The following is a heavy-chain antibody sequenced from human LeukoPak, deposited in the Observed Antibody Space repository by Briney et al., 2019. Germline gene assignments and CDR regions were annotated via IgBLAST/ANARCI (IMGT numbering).Heavy chain of an antibody. CDR1: GFTFSSYG. CDR2: ISYDGSNK. Sequence: GGSLRLSCAASGFTFSSYGMHWVRQAPGKGLEWVAVISYDGSNKYYADSVKGRFTISRGNSKNTLYLQMNSLRAEDTAVYYCAKDRRGSYYTAALDYWGQGTLVAVSS. CDR3: AKDRRGSYYTAALDY. D-gene: IGHD1-26*01. J-gene: IGHJ4*02. V-gene: IGHV3-30*18.